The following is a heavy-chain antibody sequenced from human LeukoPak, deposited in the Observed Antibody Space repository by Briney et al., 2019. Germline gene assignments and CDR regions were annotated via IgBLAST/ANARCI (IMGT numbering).Heavy chain of an antibody. Sequence: PGGSLRLSCAPSGFSFTDYPMNWVRQAPGKGREWISNIRTTAEGAKYAYYADAVKGRVTISRDDGKNTLYLHMNSLRDDDTAVYYCATDQRYAFDYWGQGILVTVSS. CDR3: ATDQRYAFDY. CDR2: IRTTAEGAKYA. D-gene: IGHD3-9*01. J-gene: IGHJ4*02. CDR1: GFSFTDYP. V-gene: IGHV3-48*02.